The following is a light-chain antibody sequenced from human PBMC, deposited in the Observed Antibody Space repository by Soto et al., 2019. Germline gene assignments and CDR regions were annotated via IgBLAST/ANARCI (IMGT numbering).Light chain of an antibody. CDR2: AAS. Sequence: EIVLTQSPGTLSLSPGEGATLSCRASQSVRSSSLAWYQQKPGQAPRLLIYAASSRATAIPDRFSGSGSGADFTLTISTLEPEDFAVYYCQQYGSSPPYTFGQGTKLEIK. J-gene: IGKJ2*01. CDR3: QQYGSSPPYT. V-gene: IGKV3-20*01. CDR1: QSVRSSS.